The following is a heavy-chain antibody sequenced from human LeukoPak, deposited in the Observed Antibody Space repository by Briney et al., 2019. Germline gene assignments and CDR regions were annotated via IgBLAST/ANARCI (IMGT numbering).Heavy chain of an antibody. J-gene: IGHJ4*02. Sequence: GEALKISCKGSGYSLTSYWLGWVRQMPGEGLEWMGIIYPGDSDTRYSPSFQGQVTISADKSINTAYLQWNSLKASDTTMYYCARHADNNWRHFDYWGQGTLVTVPS. V-gene: IGHV5-51*01. CDR1: GYSLTSYW. CDR3: ARHADNNWRHFDY. CDR2: IYPGDSDT. D-gene: IGHD1-1*01.